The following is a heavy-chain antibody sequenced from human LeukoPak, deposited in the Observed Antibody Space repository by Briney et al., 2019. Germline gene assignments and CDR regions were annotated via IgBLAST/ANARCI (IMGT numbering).Heavy chain of an antibody. D-gene: IGHD3-22*01. CDR3: ARVWDYYDSSGYFP. CDR1: GGSISSSNW. CDR2: IYHSGST. Sequence: PSETLSLTCAVSGGSISSSNWWSWVRQPPGKGLEWIGEIYHSGSTNYNPSLKSRVTISVDKSKNQFSLKLSSVTAADTAVYYCARVWDYYDSSGYFPWGQGTLVTVSS. J-gene: IGHJ5*02. V-gene: IGHV4-4*02.